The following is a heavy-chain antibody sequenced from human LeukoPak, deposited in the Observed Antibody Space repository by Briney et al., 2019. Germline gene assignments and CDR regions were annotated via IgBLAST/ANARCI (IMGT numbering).Heavy chain of an antibody. CDR2: IYPGDSDT. CDR3: ARRRAGFGEFSHWFDP. D-gene: IGHD3-10*01. CDR1: GYTFTSYW. V-gene: IGHV5-51*01. Sequence: KDGESLKISCEGSGYTFTSYWIGWVRQMPGKGLEWMGIIYPGDSDTRYSPSFQGQVTISADKSISTAYLQWSSLKASDTAMYYCARRRAGFGEFSHWFDPWGQGTLVTVSS. J-gene: IGHJ5*02.